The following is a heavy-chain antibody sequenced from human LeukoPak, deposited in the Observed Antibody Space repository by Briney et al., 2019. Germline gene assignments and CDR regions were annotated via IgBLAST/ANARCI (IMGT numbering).Heavy chain of an antibody. D-gene: IGHD3-10*01. CDR1: GFTFSSYG. CDR2: ISGSGGST. J-gene: IGHJ4*02. CDR3: ARDGGDVLLWFGELLGADY. Sequence: GSLRLSCAASGFTFSSYGMSWVRQAPGKGLEWVSAISGSGGSTYYADSVKGRFTISRDNSKNTLYLQMNSLRAEDTAVYYCARDGGDVLLWFGELLGADYWGQGTLVTVSS. V-gene: IGHV3-23*01.